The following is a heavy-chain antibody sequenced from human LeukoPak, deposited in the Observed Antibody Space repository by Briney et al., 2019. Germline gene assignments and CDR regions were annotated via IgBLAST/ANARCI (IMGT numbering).Heavy chain of an antibody. D-gene: IGHD1-26*01. Sequence: PGGSLRLSCAASGFTFSSYGMHWVRQAPGKGLEWVAVIWYDGSNKYYADSVKGRFTISRDNSKNTLYLQMNSLRAEDTAVYYCARGGYSGSYWRVDYWGQGTLVTVSS. J-gene: IGHJ4*02. CDR3: ARGGYSGSYWRVDY. CDR2: IWYDGSNK. V-gene: IGHV3-33*01. CDR1: GFTFSSYG.